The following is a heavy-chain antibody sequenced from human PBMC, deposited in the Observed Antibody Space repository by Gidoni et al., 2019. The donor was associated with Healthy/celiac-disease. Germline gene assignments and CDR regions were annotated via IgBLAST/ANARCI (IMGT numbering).Heavy chain of an antibody. CDR1: GYTFTGYY. J-gene: IGHJ4*02. D-gene: IGHD3-9*01. Sequence: QLQLVQSGAEVKKPGASVKVSCKASGYTFTGYYMHWVRQAPGQGLEWMGWINPNSGGTNYAQKFQGRVTMTRDTSISTAYMELSRLRSDDTAVYYCAVDILTGYSTYYFDYWGQGTLVTVSS. CDR2: INPNSGGT. V-gene: IGHV1-2*02. CDR3: AVDILTGYSTYYFDY.